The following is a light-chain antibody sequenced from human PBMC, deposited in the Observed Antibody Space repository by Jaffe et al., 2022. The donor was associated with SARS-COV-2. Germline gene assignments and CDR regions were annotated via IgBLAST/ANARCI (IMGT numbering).Light chain of an antibody. Sequence: EIVLTQSPATLSLSPGERATLSCRASQSIRSYLAWYQQKPGQAPRLLIYDATNRATGIPARFSGSGSGTDFTLTISSLEPDDFAVYYCQQRGDWPLTFGGGTKVEIK. CDR1: QSIRSY. J-gene: IGKJ4*01. CDR2: DAT. CDR3: QQRGDWPLT. V-gene: IGKV3-11*01.